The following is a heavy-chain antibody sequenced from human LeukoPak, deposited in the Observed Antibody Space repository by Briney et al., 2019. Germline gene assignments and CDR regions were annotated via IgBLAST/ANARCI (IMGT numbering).Heavy chain of an antibody. CDR2: IKQDGSEK. CDR3: AREDGSGYYYDAFDI. D-gene: IGHD3-22*01. Sequence: GGSLRLSCAASGFTFSSYWMSWVRQAPGKGLEWVANIKQDGSEKYHVDSAKGRFTISRDNAKNSLYLQMNSLRAEDTAVYYCAREDGSGYYYDAFDIWGQGTMVTVSS. J-gene: IGHJ3*02. V-gene: IGHV3-7*01. CDR1: GFTFSSYW.